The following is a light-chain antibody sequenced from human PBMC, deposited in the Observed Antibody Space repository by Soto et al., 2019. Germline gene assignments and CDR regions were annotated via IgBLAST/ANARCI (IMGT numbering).Light chain of an antibody. J-gene: IGKJ5*01. V-gene: IGKV3-20*01. CDR1: QSIRDNY. Sequence: EIVLTQSPGTLSLSPGDRATLSCRASQSIRDNYLAWYQQKPGQAPGLLIYRASHRATGIPDRFSGSGSGTDFTLTISRLEPEDFVVYYCQQYGGSPVTFGQGARLEIK. CDR3: QQYGGSPVT. CDR2: RAS.